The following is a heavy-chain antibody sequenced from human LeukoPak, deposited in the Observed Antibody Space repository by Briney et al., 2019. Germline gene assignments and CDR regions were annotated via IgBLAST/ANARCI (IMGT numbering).Heavy chain of an antibody. J-gene: IGHJ6*02. CDR3: ARLLVGATPDYYYYGMDV. D-gene: IGHD1-26*01. CDR2: IYYTGTGSA. V-gene: IGHV4-4*02. CDR1: GVSITTNNW. Sequence: PSETLSLTCTVSGVSITTNNWWTWVRQPPGKGLEWIAEIYYTGTGSANYNPSLKSRVSISVDTSKNQFSLKLSSVTAADTAVYYCARLLVGATPDYYYYGMDVWGQGTTVTVSS.